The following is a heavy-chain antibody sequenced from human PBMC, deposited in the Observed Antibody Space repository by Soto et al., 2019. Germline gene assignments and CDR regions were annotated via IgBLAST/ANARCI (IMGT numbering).Heavy chain of an antibody. Sequence: SETLSLTCTVSGGSVSSGSYYWSWIRQPPGKGLEWIGYIYYSGSTNYNPSLKSRVTISVDTSKNQFSLKLSSVTAADTAVYYCARVIIARLGEFYMDVWGQGTTVTVSS. CDR3: ARVIIARLGEFYMDV. J-gene: IGHJ6*03. D-gene: IGHD3-10*01. CDR1: GGSVSSGSYY. V-gene: IGHV4-61*01. CDR2: IYYSGST.